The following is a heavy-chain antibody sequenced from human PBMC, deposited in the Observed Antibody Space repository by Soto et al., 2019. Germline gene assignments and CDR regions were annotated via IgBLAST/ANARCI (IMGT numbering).Heavy chain of an antibody. V-gene: IGHV3-23*01. CDR3: ARQRSYNSGFFDY. CDR2: VSGSGGST. Sequence: GVSLRVSCAASGFTFDNYGMSWVRQAPGMGLEWVSTVSGSGGSTYYAASVKGRFTISREYSKNTLYLQMNSLRAEYTAVYFCARQRSYNSGFFDYWSQGTLVTVSS. D-gene: IGHD6-19*01. CDR1: GFTFDNYG. J-gene: IGHJ4*02.